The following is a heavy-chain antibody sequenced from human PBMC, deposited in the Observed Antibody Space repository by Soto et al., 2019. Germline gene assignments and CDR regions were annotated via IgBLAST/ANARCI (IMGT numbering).Heavy chain of an antibody. D-gene: IGHD6-19*01. CDR2: FDPEDGET. J-gene: IGHJ3*02. V-gene: IGHV1-24*01. Sequence: ASVKVSCTVSGYTLTELSMHWVRQAPGKGFEWMGGFDPEDGETIYAQKFQGRVTMTEDTSTDTAYMELSSLRSEDTAVYYCAIDRFSSGWYPYDAFDIWGQGTMVTVSS. CDR3: AIDRFSSGWYPYDAFDI. CDR1: GYTLTELS.